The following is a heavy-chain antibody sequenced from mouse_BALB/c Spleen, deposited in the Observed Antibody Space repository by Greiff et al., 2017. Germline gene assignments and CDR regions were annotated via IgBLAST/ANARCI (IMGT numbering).Heavy chain of an antibody. V-gene: IGHV14-4*02. D-gene: IGHD3-2*01. CDR1: GFNIKDYY. Sequence: VQLQQSGAELVRPGALVKLSCKASGFNIKDYYMHWVKQRPEQGLEWIGWIDPENGDTEYAPKFQGKATMTADTSSNTAYLQLSSLTSEDTAVYNSKVDSAGYMDAMGSWGQGTSVTVSS. CDR3: KVDSAGYMDAMGS. CDR2: IDPENGDT. J-gene: IGHJ4*01.